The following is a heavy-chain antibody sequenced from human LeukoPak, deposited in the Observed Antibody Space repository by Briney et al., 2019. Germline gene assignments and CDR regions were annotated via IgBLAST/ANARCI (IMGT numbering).Heavy chain of an antibody. CDR3: AKNYSSSLRGGFDY. J-gene: IGHJ4*02. CDR2: IRYDGNNK. D-gene: IGHD6-6*01. CDR1: GFTFSSYG. Sequence: GGSLRLSCAASGFTFSSYGMHWVRQAPGKGLEWVTFIRYDGNNKYYAGSVKGRFTISRDNSKNTLYLQMNSLRAEDTAVYYCAKNYSSSLRGGFDYWGQGTLVTVSS. V-gene: IGHV3-30*02.